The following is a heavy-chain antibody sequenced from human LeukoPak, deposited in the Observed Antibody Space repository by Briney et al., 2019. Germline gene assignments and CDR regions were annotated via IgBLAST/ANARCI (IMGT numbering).Heavy chain of an antibody. V-gene: IGHV3-23*01. D-gene: IGHD5-24*01. CDR1: GFSFSTYW. Sequence: GGSLRLSCVASGFSFSTYWMTWVRQAPGKGLEWVSAISGSGGSTYYADSVKGRFTISRDNSKNTLYLQMNSLRAEDTAVYYCAKIRDGYNFRGAFDYWGQGTLVTVSS. CDR2: ISGSGGST. CDR3: AKIRDGYNFRGAFDY. J-gene: IGHJ4*02.